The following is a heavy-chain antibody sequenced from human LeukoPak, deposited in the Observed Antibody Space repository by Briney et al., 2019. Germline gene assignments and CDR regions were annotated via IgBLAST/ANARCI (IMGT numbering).Heavy chain of an antibody. V-gene: IGHV4-39*01. CDR3: ARLDWATRRVFDI. D-gene: IGHD2-2*01. CDR1: GGSVSSSSYY. CDR2: IYYSGYT. J-gene: IGHJ3*02. Sequence: SETLSLTCTVSGGSVSSSSYYWGWIRQPPAKGLEWIGSIYYSGYTYYDPSLKSRVAISVDTSKNQFSLKLTSVTTADTAVYHCARLDWATRRVFDIWGQGTVVTVSS.